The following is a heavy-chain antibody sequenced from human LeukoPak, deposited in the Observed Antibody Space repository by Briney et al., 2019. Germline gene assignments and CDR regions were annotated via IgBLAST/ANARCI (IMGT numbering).Heavy chain of an antibody. CDR3: TTAVRFGDLIFDY. J-gene: IGHJ4*02. D-gene: IGHD3-10*01. CDR2: IKSKIDGGTT. Sequence: GGSLRLSCAASGFTFSNAWMSWVRQAPREGLEWVGRIKSKIDGGTTDYAAPVKGRFTISRDDSKNTLYLQMNSLKTEDTAVYYCTTAVRFGDLIFDYRGQGALVTVSS. CDR1: GFTFSNAW. V-gene: IGHV3-15*01.